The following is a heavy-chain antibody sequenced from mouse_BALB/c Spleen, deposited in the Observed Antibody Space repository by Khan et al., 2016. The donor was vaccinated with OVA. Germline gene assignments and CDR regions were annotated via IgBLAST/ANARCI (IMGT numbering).Heavy chain of an antibody. Sequence: QIQLVQSGPELKKPGETVKISCKASGYIFTNSGIHWVQQMPGQGLKWIGWINTYSGVPKYAEDFKGRFAFSLEISANTAYLQITNLKNEDTATYFCARGGSAYGREDGAWFAYWGQGTLVTVSA. V-gene: IGHV9-4*02. CDR2: INTYSGVP. CDR3: ARGGSAYGREDGAWFAY. J-gene: IGHJ3*01. D-gene: IGHD1-1*01. CDR1: GYIFTNSG.